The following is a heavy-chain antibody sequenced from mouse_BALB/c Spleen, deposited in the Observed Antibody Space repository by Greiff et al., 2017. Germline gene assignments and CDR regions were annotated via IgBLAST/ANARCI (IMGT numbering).Heavy chain of an antibody. CDR2: IDPANGNT. J-gene: IGHJ3*01. D-gene: IGHD2-4*01. CDR3: ARSYDYDKDWFAY. Sequence: VQLQQSGAELVKPGASVKLSCTASGFNIKDTYMHWVKQRPEQGLEWIGRIDPANGNTKYDPKFQGKATITADTSSNTAYLQRSSLTSEDTAVYYCARSYDYDKDWFAYWGQGTLVTVSA. CDR1: GFNIKDTY. V-gene: IGHV14-3*02.